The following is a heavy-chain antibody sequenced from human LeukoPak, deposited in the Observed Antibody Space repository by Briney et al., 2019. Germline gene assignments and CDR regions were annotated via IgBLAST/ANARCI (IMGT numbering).Heavy chain of an antibody. D-gene: IGHD4-23*01. Sequence: SQTLSLTCAISGDSVSSNSAAWNWIRQSPSRGLEWLGRTYYRSKWYNDYAVSVKSRITINPDTSKNQFSLQLNSVTPEDTAVYYCARATTTVVTELVVSYYYYYMDVWGKGTTVTVSS. CDR3: ARATTTVVTELVVSYYYYYMDV. CDR2: TYYRSKWYN. V-gene: IGHV6-1*01. J-gene: IGHJ6*03. CDR1: GDSVSSNSAA.